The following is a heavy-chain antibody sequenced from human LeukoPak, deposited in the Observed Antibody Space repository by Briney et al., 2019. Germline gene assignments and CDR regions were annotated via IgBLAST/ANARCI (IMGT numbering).Heavy chain of an antibody. Sequence: PGGSLTLSCAASVFSFSSYVMHWVRQAPGKGLEGVAVMSYDGSNKYYADSVKGRFTISRDNSKNTLYLQMNSLRAEDTAVYYCAREDIEVVPAPGYGMDDWGKGTTVTVSS. CDR3: AREDIEVVPAPGYGMDD. CDR2: MSYDGSNK. J-gene: IGHJ6*04. V-gene: IGHV3-30*03. D-gene: IGHD2-2*01. CDR1: VFSFSSYV.